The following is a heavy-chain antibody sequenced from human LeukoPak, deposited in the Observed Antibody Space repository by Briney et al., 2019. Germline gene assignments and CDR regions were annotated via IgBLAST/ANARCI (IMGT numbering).Heavy chain of an antibody. Sequence: GASVKVSCKASGYTFTSYGISWVRQAPGQGLEWMGWISAYNGNTNYAQKFQGRVTITTDESTSTAYMELSSLRSEDTAVYYCAKNRIQLWYNYYYYYMDVWGKGTTVTVS. V-gene: IGHV1-18*01. D-gene: IGHD5-18*01. CDR3: AKNRIQLWYNYYYYYMDV. CDR2: ISAYNGNT. CDR1: GYTFTSYG. J-gene: IGHJ6*03.